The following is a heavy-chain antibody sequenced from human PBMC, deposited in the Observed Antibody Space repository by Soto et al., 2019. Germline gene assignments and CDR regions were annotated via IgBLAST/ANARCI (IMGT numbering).Heavy chain of an antibody. V-gene: IGHV3-53*01. Sequence: GGSLRLSCAASGFTVKNYQMNWVRQAPGKGLEWVSVIYSGGVTYYPDSVKGRFTTIRDTSKNTVYLQMNSLRADDTAMYYCARDPSTTGYYGLDVWGQGSTGTVSS. CDR1: GFTVKNYQ. CDR2: IYSGGVT. J-gene: IGHJ6*02. CDR3: ARDPSTTGYYGLDV.